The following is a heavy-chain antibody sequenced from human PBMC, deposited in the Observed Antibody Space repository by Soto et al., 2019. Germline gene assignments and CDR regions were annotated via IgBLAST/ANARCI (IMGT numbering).Heavy chain of an antibody. CDR2: IYRSGTT. Sequence: QVQLQESGPGLVKPSGTLSLACAVFGASISDDNWWSWVRQPPGKGLEWIGEIYRSGTTNYNSSLESRVTISMDKSRNQFSLNLSSVAAADSAIYYCARHVGVPGTRGFDYWGQGTLVTVSS. D-gene: IGHD6-19*01. CDR1: GASISDDNW. CDR3: ARHVGVPGTRGFDY. V-gene: IGHV4-4*02. J-gene: IGHJ4*02.